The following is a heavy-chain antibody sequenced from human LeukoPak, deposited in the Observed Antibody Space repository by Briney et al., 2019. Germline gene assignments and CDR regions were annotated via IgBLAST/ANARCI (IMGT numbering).Heavy chain of an antibody. Sequence: GGSLRLSCAASGFTFSSYGMHWVRQAPGKGLEWVAVISYDGSNKYYADSVKGRFTISRDNSKNTLYLQMNSLRAEDTAVYYCAKDQGVPAAAGGLDYWGQGTLVTVSS. CDR3: AKDQGVPAAAGGLDY. V-gene: IGHV3-30*18. CDR2: ISYDGSNK. D-gene: IGHD2-2*01. J-gene: IGHJ4*02. CDR1: GFTFSSYG.